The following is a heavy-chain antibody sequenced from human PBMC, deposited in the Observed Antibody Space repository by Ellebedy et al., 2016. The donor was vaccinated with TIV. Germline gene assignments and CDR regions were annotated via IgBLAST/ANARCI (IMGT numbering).Heavy chain of an antibody. D-gene: IGHD6-19*01. CDR1: GFAFTTYA. CDR3: ARLASSGWYLWFDY. V-gene: IGHV3-7*04. CDR2: IKQDGSEE. Sequence: GESLKISCAASGFAFTTYAMSWVRQAPGKGLEWVANIKQDGSEEYYVDSVKGRFTISRDNAKNSLYLQMNSLRAEETAVYYRARLASSGWYLWFDYWGQGTLVTVSS. J-gene: IGHJ4*02.